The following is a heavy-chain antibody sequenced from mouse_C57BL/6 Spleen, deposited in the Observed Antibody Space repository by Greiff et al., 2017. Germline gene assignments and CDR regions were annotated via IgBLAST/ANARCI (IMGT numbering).Heavy chain of an antibody. V-gene: IGHV1-85*01. Sequence: VQLQQSGPELVKPGASVTLSCKASGYTFTRYDINWVQQRPGQGLEWIGWIYPNDGSNKYNAKFKGKATLTVDTSYSTAYMELHSLTSEYSAVEFCARELEEDCDDWGQGTTLTVSS. CDR1: GYTFTRYD. CDR3: ARELEEDCDD. J-gene: IGHJ2*01. D-gene: IGHD4-1*01. CDR2: IYPNDGSN.